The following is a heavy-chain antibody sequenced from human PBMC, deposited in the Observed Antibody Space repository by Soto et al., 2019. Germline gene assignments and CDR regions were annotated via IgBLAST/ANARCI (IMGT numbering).Heavy chain of an antibody. J-gene: IGHJ6*02. Sequence: ASVKVSCEASGYTFTSYGISWVRQAPGQGLEWMGWISAYNGNTNYAQKLQGRVTMTTDTSTSTAYMELRSLRSDDTAVYYCARELLRFLEWLPYGMDVWGQGTTVTVSS. CDR3: ARELLRFLEWLPYGMDV. D-gene: IGHD3-3*01. CDR1: GYTFTSYG. V-gene: IGHV1-18*04. CDR2: ISAYNGNT.